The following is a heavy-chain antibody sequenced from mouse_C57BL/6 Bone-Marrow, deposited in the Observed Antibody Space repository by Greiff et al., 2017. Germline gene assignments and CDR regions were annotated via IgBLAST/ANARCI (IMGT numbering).Heavy chain of an antibody. Sequence: QVQLQQSGAELVKPGASVKMSCKASGYTFTSYWITWVKQRPRQGLEWIGDIYPGSGSTNYNEKFKSQATLTVDTSTSAAYMQLSSLTSEDSAVYYCARCGRAMDYWGQGTSVTGSS. CDR3: ARCGRAMDY. J-gene: IGHJ4*01. CDR2: IYPGSGST. CDR1: GYTFTSYW. V-gene: IGHV1-55*01.